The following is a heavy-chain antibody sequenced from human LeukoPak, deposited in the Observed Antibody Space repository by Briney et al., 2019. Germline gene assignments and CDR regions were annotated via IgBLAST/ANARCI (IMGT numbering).Heavy chain of an antibody. V-gene: IGHV4-39*07. J-gene: IGHJ5*02. CDR1: GGSISSSSYY. Sequence: SETLSLTCTVSGGSISSSSYYWGWIRQPPGKGLEWIGSIYYSGSTYYNPSLKSRVTISVDTSKNQFSLKLSSVTAADTAVYYCARDGVVPAAPGRNWFDPWGQGTLVTVSS. CDR3: ARDGVVPAAPGRNWFDP. D-gene: IGHD2-2*01. CDR2: IYYSGST.